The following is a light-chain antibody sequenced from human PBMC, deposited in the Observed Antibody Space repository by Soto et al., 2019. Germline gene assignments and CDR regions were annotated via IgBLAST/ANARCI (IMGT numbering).Light chain of an antibody. Sequence: QSALTQPPSASGSPGQSVTISCTGTKSDIGVYDFVSWYQHHPGKAPPPIIYEVVQRPSGVPDRFSGSKSGNTASLTVSGLQAADEADYFCKSYAGSNTYVFGSGTKLTVL. J-gene: IGLJ1*01. CDR2: EVV. CDR3: KSYAGSNTYV. V-gene: IGLV2-8*01. CDR1: KSDIGVYDF.